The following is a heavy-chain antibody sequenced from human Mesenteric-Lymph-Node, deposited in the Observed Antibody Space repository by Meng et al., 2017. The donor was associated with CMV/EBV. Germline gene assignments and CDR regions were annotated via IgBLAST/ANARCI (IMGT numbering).Heavy chain of an antibody. J-gene: IGHJ4*02. CDR3: ASPLGYYDSSGYERD. V-gene: IGHV4-39*01. CDR1: SISSSRSY. Sequence: SISSSRSYWSWIRQPPGKGLEWIASIYYSGSTYYHPSLKSRVTISVDTSTNQFSLKLSSVTAADTAVYYCASPLGYYDSSGYERDWGQGTLVTVSS. D-gene: IGHD3-22*01. CDR2: IYYSGST.